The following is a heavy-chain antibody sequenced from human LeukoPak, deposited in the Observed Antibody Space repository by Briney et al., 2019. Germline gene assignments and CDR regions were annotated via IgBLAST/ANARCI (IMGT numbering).Heavy chain of an antibody. CDR2: FDPEDGET. J-gene: IGHJ5*02. D-gene: IGHD3-3*01. CDR1: GYTLTELS. CDR3: ATVRRDFWSGYAWFDP. Sequence: GASVKVSCKVSGYTLTELSMHWVRQAPGKGVEWMGGFDPEDGETIYAQKFQGRVTMTEDTSTDTAYMELSSLRSEDTAVYYCATVRRDFWSGYAWFDPWGQGTLVTVSS. V-gene: IGHV1-24*01.